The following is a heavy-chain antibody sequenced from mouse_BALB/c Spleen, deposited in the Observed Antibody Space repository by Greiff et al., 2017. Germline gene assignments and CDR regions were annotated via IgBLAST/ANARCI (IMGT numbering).Heavy chain of an antibody. J-gene: IGHJ2*01. Sequence: VKLQESGAELVRPGTSVKISCKASGYTFTNYWLGWVKQRPGHGLEWIGDIYPGGGYTNYNEKFKGKATLTADTSSSTAYMQLSSLTSEDSAVYFCARYGNYYFDYWGQGTTLTVSS. CDR1: GYTFTNYW. CDR3: ARYGNYYFDY. V-gene: IGHV1-63*02. CDR2: IYPGGGYT. D-gene: IGHD2-1*01.